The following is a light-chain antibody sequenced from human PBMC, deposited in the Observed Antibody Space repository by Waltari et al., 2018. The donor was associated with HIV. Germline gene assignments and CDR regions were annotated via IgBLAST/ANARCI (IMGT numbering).Light chain of an antibody. CDR1: SSNIGSHY. V-gene: IGLV1-47*01. J-gene: IGLJ2*01. Sequence: QSVLTPSPSASGTPGQRVTISCSGSSSNIGSHYVYWYQQLPGTAPKLLLYRNNQRPSGVPDRFSGSKSGTSASLAISGLRSEYEAHYYCATWTDSLSGVVFGGGTKLRVL. CDR3: ATWTDSLSGVV. CDR2: RNN.